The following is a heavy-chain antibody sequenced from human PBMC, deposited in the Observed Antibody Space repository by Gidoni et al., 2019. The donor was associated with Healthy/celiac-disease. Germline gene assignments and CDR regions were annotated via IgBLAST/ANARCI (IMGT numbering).Heavy chain of an antibody. CDR2: ISYDGSNK. Sequence: QVQLVESGGGVVQPGRSLRLSCAASGFTFSSYGMHWGRQAPGKGLGWVAVISYDGSNKYYADSVKGRFTISRDNSKNTLYLQMNSLRAEDTAVYYCARERLSSWYGDYWGQGTLVTVSS. V-gene: IGHV3-30*03. J-gene: IGHJ4*02. CDR1: GFTFSSYG. CDR3: ARERLSSWYGDY. D-gene: IGHD6-13*01.